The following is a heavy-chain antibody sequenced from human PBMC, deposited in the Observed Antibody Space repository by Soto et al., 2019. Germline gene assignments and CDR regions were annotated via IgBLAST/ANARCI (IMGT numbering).Heavy chain of an antibody. CDR2: ISSSGGTI. Sequence: EVQLVESGGGLVQPGGSVRLSCAASGFTFSTYSMNWVRQAPGKGLEWVSFISSSGGTIYYADSVKGRFTISRDNAKNSLYLQMNSLIDEDTAVYYCARFSVRYCSGGSCSQLDYWGQGTLVTVSS. D-gene: IGHD2-15*01. CDR1: GFTFSTYS. V-gene: IGHV3-48*02. CDR3: ARFSVRYCSGGSCSQLDY. J-gene: IGHJ4*02.